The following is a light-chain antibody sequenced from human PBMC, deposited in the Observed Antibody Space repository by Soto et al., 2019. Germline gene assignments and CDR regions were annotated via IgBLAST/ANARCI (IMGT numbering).Light chain of an antibody. CDR1: GSNVGYNS. Sequence: QSVLTQPPSLSAAPGQEVTISCSGSGSNVGYNSVSWYQQLPGTAPKLLIYDNYKRPSGIPARFSGSKSGTSASLGITGLQTGDEDDYYCGAWDDRLTAYVFGSGTQLTVL. CDR2: DNY. V-gene: IGLV1-51*01. J-gene: IGLJ1*01. CDR3: GAWDDRLTAYV.